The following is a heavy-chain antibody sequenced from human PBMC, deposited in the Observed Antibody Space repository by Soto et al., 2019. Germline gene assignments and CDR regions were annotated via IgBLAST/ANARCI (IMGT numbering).Heavy chain of an antibody. J-gene: IGHJ4*02. Sequence: PSETLSLTCTVSGGPISGYSCTWIRQPPGKGLDRIGYIYYTGNTNYNPSLKSRVTISMDTSKTQFSLRLTSVTAADTAVYYCAGGYSYGKYDSWGQGTLVTVSS. CDR1: GGPISGYS. CDR3: AGGYSYGKYDS. V-gene: IGHV4-59*01. D-gene: IGHD5-18*01. CDR2: IYYTGNT.